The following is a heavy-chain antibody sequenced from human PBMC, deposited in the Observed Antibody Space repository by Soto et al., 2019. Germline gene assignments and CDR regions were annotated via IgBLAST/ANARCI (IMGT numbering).Heavy chain of an antibody. V-gene: IGHV3-23*01. Sequence: EVQLLESGGGLVQPGGSLRLSCAASGFTFGSYAMSWVRQAPGKGLEWVSGITGSGDSTYYADSVKGRFTISRDNTRNSLYLQMNSLRDEDTALYYCVRYCSTTLCNGVATRTFDYWGQGTLVTVSS. CDR3: VRYCSTTLCNGVATRTFDY. J-gene: IGHJ4*02. CDR2: ITGSGDST. D-gene: IGHD2-2*01. CDR1: GFTFGSYA.